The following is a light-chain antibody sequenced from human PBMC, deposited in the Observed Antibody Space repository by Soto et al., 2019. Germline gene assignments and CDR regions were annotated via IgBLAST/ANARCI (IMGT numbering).Light chain of an antibody. J-gene: IGKJ1*01. V-gene: IGKV1-39*01. Sequence: DIQMTQSPSSLSASVGDRVTITCRASQSISNYLNWYQQKPGKSPNLLIYAASTLQSGVPSRFSGSGSGTDFTLTISSLQAEDFATYYCQQSYSSPWTFGQGPRWTSN. CDR2: AAS. CDR1: QSISNY. CDR3: QQSYSSPWT.